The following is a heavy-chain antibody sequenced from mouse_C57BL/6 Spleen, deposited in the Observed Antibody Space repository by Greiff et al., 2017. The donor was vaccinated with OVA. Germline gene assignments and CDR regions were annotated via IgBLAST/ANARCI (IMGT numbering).Heavy chain of an antibody. CDR3: ARHEGAMDY. Sequence: EVQVVESGGGLVKPGGSLKLSCAASGFTFSDYGMHWVRQAPEKGLEWVAYISSGSSTLYYADTVKGRFTISRDNAKNTLFLQMTSLRSEDTAMYYCARHEGAMDYWGQGTSVTVSS. CDR2: ISSGSSTL. J-gene: IGHJ4*01. CDR1: GFTFSDYG. V-gene: IGHV5-17*01.